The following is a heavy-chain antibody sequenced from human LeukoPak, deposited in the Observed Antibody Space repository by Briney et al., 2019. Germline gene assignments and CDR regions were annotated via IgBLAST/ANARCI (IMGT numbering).Heavy chain of an antibody. D-gene: IGHD3-3*01. CDR1: GGSIRSSYYY. CDR3: ARGNFWSGYYNWFDP. J-gene: IGHJ5*02. V-gene: IGHV4-39*07. Sequence: SETLSLTCTVSGGSIRSSYYYRGWIRQPPGKGLEWIGSIYDSGSTYYNPSLKSRVTISVDTSKNQFSLKLSSVTAADTAVYYCARGNFWSGYYNWFDPWGQGTLVTVSS. CDR2: IYDSGST.